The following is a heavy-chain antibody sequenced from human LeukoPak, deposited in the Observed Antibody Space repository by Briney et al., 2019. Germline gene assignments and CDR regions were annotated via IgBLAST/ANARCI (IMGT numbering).Heavy chain of an antibody. CDR1: GYKFTDYY. CDR2: INPDSGFT. Sequence: ASVKVSCKASGYKFTDYYMHWVRQAPGQGLEFMGWINPDSGFTNYAQKFKGRVTMTMDTSISTAYLEVRSLTSDDTAVYYCAPTAEAYTSWWKVWGQGTLVTVSS. CDR3: APTAEAYTSWWKV. J-gene: IGHJ4*02. D-gene: IGHD3-16*01. V-gene: IGHV1-2*02.